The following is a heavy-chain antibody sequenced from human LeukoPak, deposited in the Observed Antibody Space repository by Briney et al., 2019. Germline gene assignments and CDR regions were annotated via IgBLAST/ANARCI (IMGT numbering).Heavy chain of an antibody. D-gene: IGHD3-10*01. V-gene: IGHV3-48*02. Sequence: GGSLRLSRAAPGFTFSGSAMNWVRKAPGKGGEWGSHSYSSDATYADSVKGRFSISRDNAKNSLFLQMNSLRDEDTAVYYCSRDLHYAFGILGQATMVTVSS. J-gene: IGHJ3*02. CDR1: GFTFSGSA. CDR2: SYSSDAT. CDR3: SRDLHYAFGI.